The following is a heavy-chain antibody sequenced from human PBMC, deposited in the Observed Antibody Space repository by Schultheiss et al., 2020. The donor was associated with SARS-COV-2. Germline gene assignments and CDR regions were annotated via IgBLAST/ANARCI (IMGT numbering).Heavy chain of an antibody. CDR3: AKVGSSSWAEKRWFDP. CDR1: GFTVSSYA. J-gene: IGHJ5*02. CDR2: ISYDGSNK. D-gene: IGHD6-13*01. V-gene: IGHV3-30*14. Sequence: GGSLRLSCAASGFTVSSYAMHWVRQAPGKGLEWVAVISYDGSNKYYADSVKGRFTISRDNSKNTLYLQMNSLRAEDTAVYYCAKVGSSSWAEKRWFDPWGQGTLVTVSS.